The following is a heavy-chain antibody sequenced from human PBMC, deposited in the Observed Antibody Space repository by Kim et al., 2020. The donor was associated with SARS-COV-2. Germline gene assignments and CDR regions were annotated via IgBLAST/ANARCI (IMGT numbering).Heavy chain of an antibody. CDR2: INAGNGNT. V-gene: IGHV1-3*01. D-gene: IGHD2-15*01. CDR3: ARDLSGYCSGGSCYNWVGFGY. CDR1: GYTFTSYA. Sequence: ASVKVSCKASGYTFTSYAMHWVRQAPGQRLEWMGWINAGNGNTKYSQKFQGRVTITRDTSASTAYMELSSLRSEDTAVYYCARDLSGYCSGGSCYNWVGFGYWGQGTLVTVSS. J-gene: IGHJ4*02.